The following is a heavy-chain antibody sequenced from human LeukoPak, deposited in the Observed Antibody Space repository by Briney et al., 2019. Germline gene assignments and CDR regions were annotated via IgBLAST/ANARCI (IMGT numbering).Heavy chain of an antibody. CDR3: ARAESMDV. CDR1: GGSITNGHYH. Sequence: PSETLSLTCTVSGGSITNGHYHWNWIRQHPGKGLEWIGYVFYSGSTYYNPSLKSRVTISLDTSKNQFSLKLSSVTAADTAAYYCARAESMDVWGQGTTVTVSS. CDR2: VFYSGST. J-gene: IGHJ6*02. V-gene: IGHV4-31*03.